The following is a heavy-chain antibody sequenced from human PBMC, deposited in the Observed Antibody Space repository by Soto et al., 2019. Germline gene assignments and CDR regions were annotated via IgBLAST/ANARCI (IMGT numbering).Heavy chain of an antibody. CDR2: IWYDGSNK. CDR3: ARDGSGDRHAFDI. V-gene: IGHV3-33*01. J-gene: IGHJ3*02. Sequence: GGSLRLSCAASGFSFSSYGMHWVRQAPGKGLEWVAVIWYDGSNKYYADSVKGRFTISRDNSKNTLYLLMNSLRAEGTAVYYCARDGSGDRHAFDIWGQGTLVTVSS. D-gene: IGHD3-10*01. CDR1: GFSFSSYG.